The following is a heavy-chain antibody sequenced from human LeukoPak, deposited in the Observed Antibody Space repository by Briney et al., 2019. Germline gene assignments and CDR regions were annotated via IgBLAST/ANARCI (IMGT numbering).Heavy chain of an antibody. CDR3: ARSKLDPDY. Sequence: GSSVKVSCKASGGTFSSYAISWVRQAPGQGLEWMGRIIPILGIANYAQKFQGRVTITADKSTSTAYMELRSLRSDDTAVYYCARSKLDPDYWGQGTLVTVSS. D-gene: IGHD1-1*01. V-gene: IGHV1-69*04. CDR2: IIPILGIA. CDR1: GGTFSSYA. J-gene: IGHJ4*02.